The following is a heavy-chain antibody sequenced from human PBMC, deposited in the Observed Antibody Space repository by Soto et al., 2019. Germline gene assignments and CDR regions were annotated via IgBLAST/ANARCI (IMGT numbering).Heavy chain of an antibody. CDR2: ISYDGSNK. J-gene: IGHJ5*02. CDR1: GFTFTSYV. Sequence: QVQLVESGGGVVQPGRSLRLSCAASGFTFTSYVMYWVRQAPGKGLEWVAVISYDGSNKYYGDSVKGRFTISRDNSKNTLDLQMNSLRTEDTAVYYCAKEGGVAAVNWFGPWGQGTLVTVSS. V-gene: IGHV3-30*18. CDR3: AKEGGVAAVNWFGP. D-gene: IGHD6-19*01.